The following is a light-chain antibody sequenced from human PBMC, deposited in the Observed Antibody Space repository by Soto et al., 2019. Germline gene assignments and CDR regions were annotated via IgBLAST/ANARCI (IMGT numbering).Light chain of an antibody. CDR2: GAS. CDR3: QQYGDSPQT. V-gene: IGKV3-20*01. J-gene: IGKJ1*01. Sequence: PGERATLSCRASQSVSSNLAWYQQKPGQAPRLLIYGASNRATAIPDRFSGSGFGTDFTLTITRLETEDFAVYYCQQYGDSPQTFGPGTKVDI. CDR1: QSVSSN.